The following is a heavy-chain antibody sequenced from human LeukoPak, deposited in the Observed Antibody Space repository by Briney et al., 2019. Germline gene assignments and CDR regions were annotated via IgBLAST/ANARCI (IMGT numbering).Heavy chain of an antibody. D-gene: IGHD2-2*02. Sequence: GGSLRLSCAAYGFTFSSYAMHWVRQAPGKGLEWVAVISYDGSNKYYADSVKGRFTISRDNSKNTLYLQMNSLRPEDTAVYYCARYCSSTSCYRSHMDVWGKGTTVTVSS. CDR3: ARYCSSTSCYRSHMDV. CDR2: ISYDGSNK. J-gene: IGHJ6*03. V-gene: IGHV3-30*04. CDR1: GFTFSSYA.